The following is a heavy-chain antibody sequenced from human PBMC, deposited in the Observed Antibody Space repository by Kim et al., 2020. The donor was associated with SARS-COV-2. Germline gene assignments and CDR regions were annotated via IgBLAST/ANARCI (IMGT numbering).Heavy chain of an antibody. D-gene: IGHD2-15*01. Sequence: TSYADSVKGRFTISRDNAKNTLYLQMNSLRAEDTAVYYCARGNSLGVAADYWGQGTLVTVSS. V-gene: IGHV3-74*01. CDR3: ARGNSLGVAADY. J-gene: IGHJ4*02. CDR2: T.